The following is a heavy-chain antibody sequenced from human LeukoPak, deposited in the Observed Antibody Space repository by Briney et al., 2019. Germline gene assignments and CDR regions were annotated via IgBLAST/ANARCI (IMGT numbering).Heavy chain of an antibody. V-gene: IGHV3-48*04. Sequence: GGSLRLSCAASGFSVTTYAMGWVRQAPGKGLEWVSYISDSSRTIYYGDSVKGRFTISRDNAKNSLYLQMNSLRAEDTAVYYCARGDEVVAADYYYYMDVWGKGTTVTISS. CDR2: ISDSSRTI. J-gene: IGHJ6*03. CDR1: GFSVTTYA. CDR3: ARGDEVVAADYYYYMDV. D-gene: IGHD2-15*01.